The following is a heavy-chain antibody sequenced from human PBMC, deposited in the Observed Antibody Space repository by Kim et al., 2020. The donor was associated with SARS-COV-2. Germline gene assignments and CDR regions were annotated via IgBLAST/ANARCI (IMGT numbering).Heavy chain of an antibody. Sequence: AQGFTGRFVFSLDTSVSTAYLQISSLKAEDTAVYYCARVRDPYYYYGMDVWGQGTTVTVSS. CDR3: ARVRDPYYYYGMDV. V-gene: IGHV7-4-1*02. J-gene: IGHJ6*02.